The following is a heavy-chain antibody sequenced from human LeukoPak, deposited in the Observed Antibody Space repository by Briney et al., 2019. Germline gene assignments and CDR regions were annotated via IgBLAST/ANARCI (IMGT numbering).Heavy chain of an antibody. D-gene: IGHD6-19*01. Sequence: PGGSLRLSCAASGFTFDDYAMHWVRQAPGKGLEWVSGISWNSGSIGYADSVKGRFTISRDNAKNTLYLQMNSLRAEDTAVYYCARDKFGGYSSGWYLNAFDIWGQGTMVTVSS. J-gene: IGHJ3*02. CDR1: GFTFDDYA. V-gene: IGHV3-9*01. CDR3: ARDKFGGYSSGWYLNAFDI. CDR2: ISWNSGSI.